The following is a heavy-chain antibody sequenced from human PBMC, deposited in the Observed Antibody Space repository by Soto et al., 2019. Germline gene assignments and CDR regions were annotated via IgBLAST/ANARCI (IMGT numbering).Heavy chain of an antibody. J-gene: IGHJ4*02. D-gene: IGHD5-18*01. CDR1: GFTFSSYA. CDR3: VREGMDTAMVLDY. V-gene: IGHV3-30-3*01. CDR2: ISYDGSNK. Sequence: HPGGSLRLSCAASGFTFSSYAMHWVRQAPGKGLEWVAVISYDGSNKYYADSVKGRFTISRDNSKNTLYLQMNSLRAEDTAVYYCVREGMDTAMVLDYWGQGTLVTVSS.